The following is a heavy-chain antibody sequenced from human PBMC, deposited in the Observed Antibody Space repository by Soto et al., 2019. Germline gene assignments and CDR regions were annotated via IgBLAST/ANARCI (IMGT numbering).Heavy chain of an antibody. CDR1: GYSFTSYW. D-gene: IGHD5-18*01. CDR3: ARHGEGYSYGFPNYYYYGMDV. J-gene: IGHJ6*02. Sequence: GESLKISCKGSGYSFTSYWIGWVRQMPGKGLEWMGIIYPGDSDTRYSPSFQGQVTISADKSISTAYLQWSSLKASDTAMYYCARHGEGYSYGFPNYYYYGMDVWGQGTTVTVSS. CDR2: IYPGDSDT. V-gene: IGHV5-51*01.